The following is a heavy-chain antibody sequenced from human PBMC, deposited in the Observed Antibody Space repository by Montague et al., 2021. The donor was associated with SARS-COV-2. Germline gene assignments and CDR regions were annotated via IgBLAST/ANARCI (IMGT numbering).Heavy chain of an antibody. V-gene: IGHV3-23*01. D-gene: IGHD4-17*01. CDR1: GFTISGLN. CDR3: TGADNYGS. CDR2: ISGSGDCY. J-gene: IGHJ4*02. Sequence: SLRLSCAASGFTISGLNMSWVRLAPGKGLEWVSTISGSGDCYRYADSVKGRFTISRDNSKSTLFLQMNSLRVEDTALYYCTGADNYGSGGRGTLVTVSS.